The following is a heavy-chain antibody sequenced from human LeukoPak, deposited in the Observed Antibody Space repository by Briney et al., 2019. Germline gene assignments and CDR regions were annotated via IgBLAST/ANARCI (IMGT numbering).Heavy chain of an antibody. V-gene: IGHV3-33*01. D-gene: IGHD3-10*01. CDR2: IWDDGNNK. J-gene: IGHJ5*02. CDR1: GFSFSNHG. Sequence: GGSLRLSCAASGFSFSNHGMHWVRQAPGKRLEWVAVIWDDGNNKRYANSVNGRFTISRDNSENTLYLQMNGLTAEDTAMYYCARDSYQDYYGRFDPWGQGTLVIISS. CDR3: ARDSYQDYYGRFDP.